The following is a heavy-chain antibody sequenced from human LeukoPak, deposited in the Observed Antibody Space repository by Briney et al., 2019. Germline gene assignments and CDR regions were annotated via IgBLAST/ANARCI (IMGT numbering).Heavy chain of an antibody. V-gene: IGHV4-59*12. Sequence: SETLSLTCTVSGGSISSYYWSWIRQPPGKGLEWIGYIYYSGSTNYNPSLKSRVTISVDTSKNQFSLKLSSVTAADTAVYYCARGYDFWSGYYKRYFQHWGQGTLVTVSS. CDR2: IYYSGST. D-gene: IGHD3-3*01. CDR1: GGSISSYY. CDR3: ARGYDFWSGYYKRYFQH. J-gene: IGHJ1*01.